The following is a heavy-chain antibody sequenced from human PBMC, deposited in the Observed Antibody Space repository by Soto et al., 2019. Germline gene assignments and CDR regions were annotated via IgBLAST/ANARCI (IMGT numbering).Heavy chain of an antibody. CDR2: VSVSGGTT. CDR3: AKGLYYYDSSGYRLFDY. CDR1: GFMFNNYA. Sequence: PGGSLRLSCAASGFMFNNYAMSWVRQAPGKGLEWVSTVSVSGGTTYYADSLKGRFTISRDNSKKTVYLQMNRLRADDTAIYYCAKGLYYYDSSGYRLFDYWARELWSPSPQ. V-gene: IGHV3-23*01. D-gene: IGHD3-22*01. J-gene: IGHJ4*02.